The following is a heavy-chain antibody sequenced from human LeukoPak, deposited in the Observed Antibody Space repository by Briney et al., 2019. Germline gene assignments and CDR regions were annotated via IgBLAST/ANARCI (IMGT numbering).Heavy chain of an antibody. D-gene: IGHD3-3*01. CDR1: GFAFSSYA. CDR3: AKDRTRHYDFWSGYRVRGGFDY. CDR2: ISGSGGST. J-gene: IGHJ4*02. Sequence: PGGSLRLSCAASGFAFSSYAMSWVRQAPGKGLEWVSAISGSGGSTYYADSVKGRFTISRDNSKNTLCLQMNSLRAEDTAVYYCAKDRTRHYDFWSGYRVRGGFDYWGQGTLVTVSS. V-gene: IGHV3-23*01.